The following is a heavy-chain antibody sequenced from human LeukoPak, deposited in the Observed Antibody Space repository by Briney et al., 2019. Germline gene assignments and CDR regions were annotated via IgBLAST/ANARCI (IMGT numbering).Heavy chain of an antibody. Sequence: SETLSLTCTVSSGSISGHYWSWVRQPPGKGLEWIGYIYTSGSTNYNPSLKSRVTISVDTSKNQFSLKLSSVTAADTAVYYCARRRASYSSGWYYYMDVWGKGTTVTVSS. CDR1: SGSISGHY. D-gene: IGHD6-19*01. J-gene: IGHJ6*03. V-gene: IGHV4-4*09. CDR3: ARRRASYSSGWYYYMDV. CDR2: IYTSGST.